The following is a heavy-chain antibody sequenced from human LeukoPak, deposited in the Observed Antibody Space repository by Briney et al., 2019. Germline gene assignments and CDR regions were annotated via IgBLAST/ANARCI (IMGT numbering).Heavy chain of an antibody. CDR3: AKDYERDFWSGYYSSYYGMDV. CDR2: ISYDGSNK. V-gene: IGHV3-30*18. Sequence: GRSLRLSCAASGFTFSSYGMHWVRQAPGKGLEWVAVISYDGSNKYYADSVKGRFTISRDNSKNTQYLQMNSLRAEDTAVYYCAKDYERDFWSGYYSSYYGMDVWGQGTTVTVSS. J-gene: IGHJ6*02. CDR1: GFTFSSYG. D-gene: IGHD3-3*01.